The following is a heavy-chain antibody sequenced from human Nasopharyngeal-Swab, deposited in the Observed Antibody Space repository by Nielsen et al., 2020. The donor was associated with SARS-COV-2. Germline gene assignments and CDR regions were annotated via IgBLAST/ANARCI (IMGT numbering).Heavy chain of an antibody. CDR3: TAQERYGYGFLYFDY. J-gene: IGHJ4*02. Sequence: GESLKLSCPGSGFNFGDHALRWVRQAPGKGLEWIAFIRTGANGGTTEYAASVAGRFTVSRDDSKTIAYLQMNSLRIENTAVYYCTAQERYGYGFLYFDYWGRGTLVSVSS. D-gene: IGHD5-18*01. V-gene: IGHV3-49*04. CDR2: IRTGANGGTT. CDR1: GFNFGDHA.